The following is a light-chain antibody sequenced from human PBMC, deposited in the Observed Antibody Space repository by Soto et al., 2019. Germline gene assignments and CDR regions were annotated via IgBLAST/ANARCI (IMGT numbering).Light chain of an antibody. Sequence: IVMTQSPVTLSVSPWERATLSCRASQSVRSNLAWYQQKPGQAPRLLMYDASTRATGIPARFSGSGSGTEFTLTISSLQSEDFAVYYCQQYNNWPPITFGQGTRLEIK. V-gene: IGKV3-15*01. J-gene: IGKJ5*01. CDR2: DAS. CDR1: QSVRSN. CDR3: QQYNNWPPIT.